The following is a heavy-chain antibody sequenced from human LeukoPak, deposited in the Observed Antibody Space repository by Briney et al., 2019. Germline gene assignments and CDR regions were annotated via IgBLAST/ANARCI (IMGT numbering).Heavy chain of an antibody. CDR2: IYYSGST. J-gene: IGHJ3*02. CDR3: ARHVLSGYGGSYDAFDI. D-gene: IGHD4-23*01. Sequence: SETLSLTCTVSGGSISSYYWSWIRQPPGKGLEWIGYIYYSGSTNYNPSLKSRVTISVDTSKNQFSLKLSSVTAADTAVYYCARHVLSGYGGSYDAFDIWGQGTMVTVSS. V-gene: IGHV4-59*08. CDR1: GGSISSYY.